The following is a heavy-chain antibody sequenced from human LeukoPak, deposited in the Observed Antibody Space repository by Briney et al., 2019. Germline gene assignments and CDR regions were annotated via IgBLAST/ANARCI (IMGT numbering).Heavy chain of an antibody. D-gene: IGHD3-22*01. J-gene: IGHJ5*02. CDR1: GFIFSNYA. CDR3: ARGYYYDFSVTPDH. Sequence: PGGSLRLSCAASGFIFSNYAMHWVRQAPGKDLEWVAVIWHDGRNEYYADSVKGRFTISRDTSKNTLYLQMNSLRVEDTAVYYCARGYYYDFSVTPDHWGQGTLVTVSS. V-gene: IGHV3-33*01. CDR2: IWHDGRNE.